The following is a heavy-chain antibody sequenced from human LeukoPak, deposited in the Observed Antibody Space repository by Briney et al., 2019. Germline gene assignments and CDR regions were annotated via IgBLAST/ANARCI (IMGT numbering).Heavy chain of an antibody. J-gene: IGHJ4*02. V-gene: IGHV4-39*01. Sequence: PSETLSLTCPVSGGSISSSTYYWGWIRQPPGKGLEWIGSIYYSGNTYYNPSLKSRVTISVDTSKNQFSLQLNSLTAADTAVYYCARQRTSYGFPRDFDSWGQGTLVTVSS. D-gene: IGHD5-18*01. CDR2: IYYSGNT. CDR3: ARQRTSYGFPRDFDS. CDR1: GGSISSSTYY.